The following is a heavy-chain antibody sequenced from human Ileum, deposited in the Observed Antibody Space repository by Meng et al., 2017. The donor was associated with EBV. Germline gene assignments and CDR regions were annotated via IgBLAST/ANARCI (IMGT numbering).Heavy chain of an antibody. J-gene: IGHJ4*02. Sequence: QCQLVQSAAEVKKPGASVKVSCKASGYTFPRYAMHWVRQAPGQRLEWMGWITAGNGNTKYSQKFQGRVTIIRDTSASTAYMELSSLRSEDTAVYYCASHALWQQTFDYWGQGTLVTVSS. V-gene: IGHV1-3*01. CDR2: ITAGNGNT. CDR3: ASHALWQQTFDY. CDR1: GYTFPRYA. D-gene: IGHD2-21*01.